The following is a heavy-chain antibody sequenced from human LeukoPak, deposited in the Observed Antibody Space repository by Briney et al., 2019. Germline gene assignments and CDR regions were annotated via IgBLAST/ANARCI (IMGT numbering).Heavy chain of an antibody. V-gene: IGHV3-7*01. CDR2: INQDGSEK. CDR3: ARYCSSTSCRDAFDI. Sequence: PGGSLRLSCAASGFTFSNYWMSWVRQAPGKGLEWVANINQDGSEKYYVDSVKGRFTISRDNAKNSLYLQLNSLRAEDTAVYYCARYCSSTSCRDAFDIWGQGTMVTVSS. CDR1: GFTFSNYW. J-gene: IGHJ3*02. D-gene: IGHD2-2*01.